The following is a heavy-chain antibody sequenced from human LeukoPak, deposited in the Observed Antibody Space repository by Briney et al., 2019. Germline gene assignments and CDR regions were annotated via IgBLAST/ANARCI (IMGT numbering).Heavy chain of an antibody. J-gene: IGHJ6*02. CDR3: AGAKVVVPTFYYSHAMDV. D-gene: IGHD2-15*01. Sequence: SQTLSLTCAVYGGSFSGYSWSWVRQPPGKGLEWNGEINHTGSTNYNPPLKRRVTISVDASKNQFALRLISGPAADTAVYYCAGAKVVVPTFYYSHAMDVWGHGTMVTVSS. CDR2: INHTGST. CDR1: GGSFSGYS. V-gene: IGHV4-34*01.